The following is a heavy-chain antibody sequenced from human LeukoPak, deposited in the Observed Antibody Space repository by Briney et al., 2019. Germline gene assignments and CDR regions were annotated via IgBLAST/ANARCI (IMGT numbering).Heavy chain of an antibody. CDR3: ARAGVWDYSDSSGYHNAAFDI. D-gene: IGHD3-22*01. CDR1: GYTFTSYY. V-gene: IGHV1-2*02. CDR2: INPSSGGT. J-gene: IGHJ3*02. Sequence: ASVKVSCKASGYTFTSYYMHWVRQAPGQGLEWMGWINPSSGGTNYAQKFQGRVTVTRDTSISTAYMDLSRLRSDDTAVYYCARAGVWDYSDSSGYHNAAFDIWGQGTMFTVSS.